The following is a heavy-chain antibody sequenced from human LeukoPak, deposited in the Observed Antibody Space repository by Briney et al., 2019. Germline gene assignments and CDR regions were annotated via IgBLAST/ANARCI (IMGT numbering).Heavy chain of an antibody. CDR3: ARTGYYDSSANGGPYYYMDV. J-gene: IGHJ6*03. CDR1: GGSISSSNYY. CDR2: IHHSGNT. D-gene: IGHD3-22*01. Sequence: SETLSLTCSVSGGSISSSNYYWGWIRQPPGKGLEWTGSIHHSGNTYYSPSLKSRVTMSVDTSKNQFSLKLSSVTAADTAVYYCARTGYYDSSANGGPYYYMDVWGKGTTVTVSS. V-gene: IGHV4-39*07.